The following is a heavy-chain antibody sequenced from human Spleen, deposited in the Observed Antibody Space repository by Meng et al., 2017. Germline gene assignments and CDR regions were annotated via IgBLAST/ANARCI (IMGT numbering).Heavy chain of an antibody. CDR1: GSSIICSHW. V-gene: IGHV4-4*02. Sequence: LQLQESGPRLVKPSGPLSLTGVASGSSIICSHWWSWVRQPPGKGLEWIGEIYHIGSTNYNPSLKSRVTILVDKSKNEFSLDLSSVTAADTAVYYCARVGESGDSLDSWGQGTLVTVSS. D-gene: IGHD2-21*01. CDR2: IYHIGST. J-gene: IGHJ4*02. CDR3: ARVGESGDSLDS.